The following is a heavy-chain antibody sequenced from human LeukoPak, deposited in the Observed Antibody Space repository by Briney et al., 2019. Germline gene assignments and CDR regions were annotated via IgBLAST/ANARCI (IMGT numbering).Heavy chain of an antibody. CDR2: IYTSGST. J-gene: IGHJ5*02. V-gene: IGHV4-61*02. Sequence: SETLSLTCTVSGGSISSGSYYWSWIRQPAGKGLEWIGRIYTSGSTNYNPSLKSRVTMSVDTSKNQFSLKLSSVTAADTAVYYCASQNYDSSGYGIDPWGQGTLVTVSS. CDR3: ASQNYDSSGYGIDP. CDR1: GGSISSGSYY. D-gene: IGHD3-22*01.